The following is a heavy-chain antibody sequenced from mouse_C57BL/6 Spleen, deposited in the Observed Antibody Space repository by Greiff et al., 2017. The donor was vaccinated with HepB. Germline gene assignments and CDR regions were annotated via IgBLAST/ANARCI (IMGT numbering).Heavy chain of an antibody. J-gene: IGHJ1*03. V-gene: IGHV6-3*01. CDR3: HDYGSSYRYVDV. D-gene: IGHD1-1*01. CDR2: IRLKSDNYAT. Sequence: EVKLVESGGGLVQPGGSMKLSCVASGFTFSNYWMNWVRQSPEKGLEWVAQIRLKSDNYATHYAESVKGRFTISRDDSKSSVYLQMDNLRAEDTGIYYCHDYGSSYRYVDVWGTGTTVTVSS. CDR1: GFTFSNYW.